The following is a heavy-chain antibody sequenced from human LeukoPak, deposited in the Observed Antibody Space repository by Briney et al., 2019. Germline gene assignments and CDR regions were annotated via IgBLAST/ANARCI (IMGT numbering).Heavy chain of an antibody. CDR3: AKDNDGSGSYFIDY. Sequence: GGSLRLSCTASGFSFSTYAMNWVRQAPGKGLEWVSTISGGGGSTFYADSVKGRFTISRDNSKNSLYLQMNSLRAEDTALYYCAKDNDGSGSYFIDYWGQGTLVTVSS. V-gene: IGHV3-43*02. CDR2: ISGGGGST. D-gene: IGHD3-10*01. J-gene: IGHJ4*02. CDR1: GFSFSTYA.